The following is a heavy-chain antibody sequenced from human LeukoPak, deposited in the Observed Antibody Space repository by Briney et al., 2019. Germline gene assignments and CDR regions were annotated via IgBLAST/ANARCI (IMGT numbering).Heavy chain of an antibody. D-gene: IGHD3-10*01. CDR1: GYTFTSYG. Sequence: ASVKVSCKASGYTFTSYGISWVRQAPGQGLEWMGWISAYNGNTNYAQKFQGRVTMTRDTSISTAYMELSRLRSDDTAVYYCARPMVRGVRNWFDPWGQGTLVTVSS. V-gene: IGHV1-18*01. CDR3: ARPMVRGVRNWFDP. CDR2: ISAYNGNT. J-gene: IGHJ5*02.